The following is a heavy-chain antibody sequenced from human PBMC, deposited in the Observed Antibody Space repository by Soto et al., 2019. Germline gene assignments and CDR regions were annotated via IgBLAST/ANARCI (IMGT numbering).Heavy chain of an antibody. J-gene: IGHJ5*02. V-gene: IGHV4-34*01. CDR2: INHSGST. Sequence: SETLSLTCAVYGGSFSGYYWSWIRQPPGKGLEWIGEINHSGSTNYNPSLKSRVTISVDTSKNQFSLKLSSVTAADTAVYYCARGLGEGNVWLLLRRNWFDPWGQGTLVTVSS. D-gene: IGHD3-22*01. CDR1: GGSFSGYY. CDR3: ARGLGEGNVWLLLRRNWFDP.